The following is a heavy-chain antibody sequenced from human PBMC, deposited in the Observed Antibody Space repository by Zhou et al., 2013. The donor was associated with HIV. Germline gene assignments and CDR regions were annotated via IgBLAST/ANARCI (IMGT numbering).Heavy chain of an antibody. CDR3: ARGYSSGWYSLDY. D-gene: IGHD6-19*01. CDR2: INPNTGGT. CDR1: GGTFSTYG. J-gene: IGHJ4*02. V-gene: IGHV1-2*02. Sequence: QVQLVQSGAQVKKPGSSVTVSCRPSGGTFSTYGFSWVRQAPGQGLEWMGWINPNTGGTKYAQRFQGRVTMTKDTSSSTAYMDLSRLKSDDTAVYYCARGYSSGWYSLDYWGQGTLVTVST.